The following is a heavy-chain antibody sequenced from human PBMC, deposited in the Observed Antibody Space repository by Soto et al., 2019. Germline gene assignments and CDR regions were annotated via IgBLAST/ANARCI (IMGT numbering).Heavy chain of an antibody. J-gene: IGHJ4*02. CDR1: GGTFHSYA. CDR3: VRVVAIPGYPDN. Sequence: ASVEVSWKTSGGTFHSYAITWVRQAPGQGLEWMGGIVPTVDTSTYAQKFQGRVTITADKFTNTVYMELSSLRSDDTAVYYCVRVVAIPGYPDNWGQGTLVTVSS. CDR2: IVPTVDTS. V-gene: IGHV1-69*06. D-gene: IGHD5-12*01.